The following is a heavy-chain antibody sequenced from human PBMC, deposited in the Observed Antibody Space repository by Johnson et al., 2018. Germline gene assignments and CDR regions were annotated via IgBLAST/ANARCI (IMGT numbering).Heavy chain of an antibody. CDR1: GFNFGIYS. Sequence: VQLQESGGGWVQPGGSLRLSCAASGFNFGIYSMNWVRQAPGKGLDWVSYIIGSSATIYYADSVRGRFTISRDNAKNTLYLQRNNLKEEDTGVYYCARDSGFDSWGQGTLVTVSS. CDR2: IIGSSATI. V-gene: IGHV3-48*02. CDR3: ARDSGFDS. J-gene: IGHJ5*01.